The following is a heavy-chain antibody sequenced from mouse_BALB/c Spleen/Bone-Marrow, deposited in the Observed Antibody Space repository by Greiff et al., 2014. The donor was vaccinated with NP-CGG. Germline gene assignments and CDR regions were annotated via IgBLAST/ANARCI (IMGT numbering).Heavy chain of an antibody. CDR3: ARSEYFGSSYDY. CDR1: GYTFTSYV. CDR2: INPYNDGT. D-gene: IGHD1-1*01. Sequence: VQLQQSGPELVKPGASVKMSCKASGYTFTSYVMHWMKQKPGQGLEWIGYINPYNDGTKYNETFKGKVTLTSDKYSSTAYMDLSSLTSEDSAVYYCARSEYFGSSYDYWGQGTTLTVSS. J-gene: IGHJ2*01. V-gene: IGHV1-14*01.